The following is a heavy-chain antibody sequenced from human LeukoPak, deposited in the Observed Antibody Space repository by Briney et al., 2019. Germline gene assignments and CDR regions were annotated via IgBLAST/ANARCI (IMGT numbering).Heavy chain of an antibody. J-gene: IGHJ4*02. V-gene: IGHV1-24*01. CDR1: GGTFSSYA. D-gene: IGHD1-26*01. CDR3: ATGRELRAIYFDY. Sequence: ASVKVSCKASGGTFSSYAISWVRQAPGQGLEWMGGFDPEDGETIYAQKFQGRVTMTEDTSTDTAYMELSSLRSEDTAVYYCATGRELRAIYFDYWGQGTLVTVSS. CDR2: FDPEDGET.